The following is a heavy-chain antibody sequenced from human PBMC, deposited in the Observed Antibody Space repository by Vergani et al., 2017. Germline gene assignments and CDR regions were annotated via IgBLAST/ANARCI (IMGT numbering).Heavy chain of an antibody. CDR3: ARDLIGSGMGWFDP. D-gene: IGHD3-10*01. Sequence: QVQLVESGGGVVQPGRSLRLSCAASGFTVSSNYMSWVRQAPGKGLEWIGYIYYSGSTYYNPSLKSRVTISVDTSKNQFSLKLSSVTAADTAVYYCARDLIGSGMGWFDPWGQGTLVTVSS. CDR2: IYYSGST. CDR1: GFTVSSNY. J-gene: IGHJ5*02. V-gene: IGHV4-59*06.